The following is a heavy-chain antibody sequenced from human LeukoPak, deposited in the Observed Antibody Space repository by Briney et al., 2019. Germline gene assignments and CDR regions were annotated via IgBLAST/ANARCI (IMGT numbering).Heavy chain of an antibody. Sequence: PSQTLSLTCAVSGGSISSGGYSWSWIRQPPGKGLEWIGYIYYSGSTNYNPSLKSRVTIPVDTSKNQFSLKLSSVTAADTAVYYCARGQGSDYYDSSGYYYFDYWGQGTLVTVSS. J-gene: IGHJ4*02. V-gene: IGHV4-30-4*07. D-gene: IGHD3-22*01. CDR2: IYYSGST. CDR1: GGSISSGGYS. CDR3: ARGQGSDYYDSSGYYYFDY.